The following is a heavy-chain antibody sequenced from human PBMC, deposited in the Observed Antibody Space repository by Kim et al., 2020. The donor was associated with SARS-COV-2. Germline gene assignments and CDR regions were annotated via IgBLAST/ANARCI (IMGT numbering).Heavy chain of an antibody. J-gene: IGHJ2*01. CDR3: ARGSFYDSSGYHNWYFDL. Sequence: GRFTISRDNANTSLYLQMNSLRAEDTAVYYCARGSFYDSSGYHNWYFDLWGRGTLVTVSS. D-gene: IGHD3-22*01. V-gene: IGHV3-48*03.